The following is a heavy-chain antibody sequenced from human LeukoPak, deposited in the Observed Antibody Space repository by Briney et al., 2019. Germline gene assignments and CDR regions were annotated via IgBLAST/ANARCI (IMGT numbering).Heavy chain of an antibody. CDR3: ARAEEFHFDY. J-gene: IGHJ4*02. V-gene: IGHV4-59*01. CDR1: GGSISSYY. CDR2: IYYSGST. Sequence: SETLSLTCTVSGGSISSYYWSWIRQPPGKGLEWIGYIYYSGSTNYNPSLKSRVTISVDTSKNQFSLKLSSVTAADTAVYCCARAEEFHFDYWGQGTLVTVSS. D-gene: IGHD2-21*01.